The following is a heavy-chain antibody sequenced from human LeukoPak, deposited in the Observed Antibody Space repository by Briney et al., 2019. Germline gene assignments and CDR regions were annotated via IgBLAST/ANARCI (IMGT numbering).Heavy chain of an antibody. V-gene: IGHV1-2*02. CDR3: ARVIVVVPAAALGY. CDR2: INPNSGGT. D-gene: IGHD2-2*01. J-gene: IGHJ4*02. CDR1: GYTFTGYY. Sequence: ASVKVSCKASGYTFTGYYMHRVRQAPGQGLEWMGWINPNSGGTNYAQKFQGRVTMTRDTSISTAYMELSRLRSDDTAVYYCARVIVVVPAAALGYWGQGTLVTVSS.